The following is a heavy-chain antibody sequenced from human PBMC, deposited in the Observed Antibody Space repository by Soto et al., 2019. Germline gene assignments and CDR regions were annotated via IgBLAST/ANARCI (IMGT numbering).Heavy chain of an antibody. D-gene: IGHD6-25*01. CDR3: ARAVPANYPDW. CDR1: GFTFSRYD. CDR2: VGTAGEP. J-gene: IGHJ4*02. Sequence: EVQLVESGGGLVQPGGSLRLSCAASGFTFSRYDMHWVRQAPGKGLEWVSAVGTAGEPYYSDSVKGRFTISRENAKNSLYLQMYSLRAGDTAVYYCARAVPANYPDWWGQGTLVIVSS. V-gene: IGHV3-13*05.